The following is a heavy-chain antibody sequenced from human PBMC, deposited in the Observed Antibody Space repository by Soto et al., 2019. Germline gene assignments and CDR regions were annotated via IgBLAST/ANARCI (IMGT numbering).Heavy chain of an antibody. Sequence: SVKVSCKASGYTFTSYGISWVRQAPGQGLEWMGGIIPIFGTTNYAQKFQDRVAITADESTSTAYLELTGLRSEDTAVYYCARENSIASLSYYYGMDVWGQGTTVTVSS. V-gene: IGHV1-69*13. CDR2: IIPIFGTT. J-gene: IGHJ6*02. D-gene: IGHD6-6*01. CDR1: GYTFTSYG. CDR3: ARENSIASLSYYYGMDV.